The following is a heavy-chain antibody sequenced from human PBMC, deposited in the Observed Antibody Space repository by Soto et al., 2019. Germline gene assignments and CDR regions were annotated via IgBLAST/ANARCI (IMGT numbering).Heavy chain of an antibody. CDR3: AREDGGFRNQKGYCTNGVCEHDYYYYYMDV. CDR2: IKQDGSEK. CDR1: GFTFSSYW. Sequence: GGSLRLSCAASGFTFSSYWMSWVRQAPGKGLEWVANIKQDGSEKYYVDSVKGRFTISRDNAKNSLYLQMNSLRAEDTAVYYCAREDGGFRNQKGYCTNGVCEHDYYYYYMDVWGKGTTVTVSS. J-gene: IGHJ6*03. V-gene: IGHV3-7*01. D-gene: IGHD2-8*01.